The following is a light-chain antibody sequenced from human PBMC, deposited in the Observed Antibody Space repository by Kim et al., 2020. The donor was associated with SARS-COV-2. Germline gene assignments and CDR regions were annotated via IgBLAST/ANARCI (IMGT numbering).Light chain of an antibody. CDR2: DAS. CDR3: QHRAT. Sequence: EIVLTQSPATLSLSPGERATLSCRASQSIGTVLAWYQQRPGQAPRLLISDASIRAAGIPTRFGGSGSGTDFTLAISSLAPEDFAVYYCQHRATFGLGTKLEI. CDR1: QSIGTV. J-gene: IGKJ2*01. V-gene: IGKV3-11*01.